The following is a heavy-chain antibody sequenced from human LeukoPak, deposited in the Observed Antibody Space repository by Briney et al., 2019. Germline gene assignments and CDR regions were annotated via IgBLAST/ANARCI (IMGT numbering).Heavy chain of an antibody. CDR3: ARVSPTRPSYFDY. D-gene: IGHD1-1*01. CDR2: IYSAGST. J-gene: IGHJ4*02. CDR1: GFSVSNNY. Sequence: GGSLRLSCAASGFSVSNNYMSWVRQAPGKGLELVSIIYSAGSTYYADSVKGRFTIARDNADDTLYLQMDGLRVDHTAVYYCARVSPTRPSYFDYWGQGTLVTVSS. V-gene: IGHV3-53*01.